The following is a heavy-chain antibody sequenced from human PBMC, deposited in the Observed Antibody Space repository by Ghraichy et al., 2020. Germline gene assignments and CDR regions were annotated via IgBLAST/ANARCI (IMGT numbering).Heavy chain of an antibody. CDR2: ISGSGGST. CDR1: GFTFNTYA. Sequence: GGSLRLSCAASGFTFNTYAMCWVRQAPGKGLEWVSAISGSGGSTYYADSVKGRFTISRDNSRNTLYLQMNSLTAEDTAIYYCAKDLGETSSYFNYYYNCMDVWGQGTTVSVSS. J-gene: IGHJ6*02. CDR3: AKDLGETSSYFNYYYNCMDV. D-gene: IGHD3-22*01. V-gene: IGHV3-23*01.